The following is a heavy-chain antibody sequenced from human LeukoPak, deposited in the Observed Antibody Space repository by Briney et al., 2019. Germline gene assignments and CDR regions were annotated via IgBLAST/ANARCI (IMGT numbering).Heavy chain of an antibody. J-gene: IGHJ6*02. CDR2: ISSSGSTI. CDR3: AKYLSAKGPPYALEV. Sequence: PGGSLRLSCAASGXTFSSYEMNWVRRAPGKGQEWVSYISSSGSTIYYADSVKGRFTISRDNSKNTLYLQMNSLRAEDTAVYYCAKYLSAKGPPYALEVWGQGTTVTVSS. D-gene: IGHD2/OR15-2a*01. CDR1: GXTFSSYE. V-gene: IGHV3-48*03.